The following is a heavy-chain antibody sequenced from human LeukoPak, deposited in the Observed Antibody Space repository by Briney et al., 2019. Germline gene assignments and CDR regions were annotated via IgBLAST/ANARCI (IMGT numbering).Heavy chain of an antibody. V-gene: IGHV3-66*01. Sequence: QAGGSLRLSCAASGFTFSDYYMSWVRQAPGKGLEWVSVIYSGGSTYYADSVKGRFTISRDNSKNTLYLQMNSLRAEDTAVYYCARERGSPNFYYYYGMDVWGQGTTVTVSS. D-gene: IGHD3-10*01. J-gene: IGHJ6*02. CDR3: ARERGSPNFYYYYGMDV. CDR2: IYSGGST. CDR1: GFTFSDYY.